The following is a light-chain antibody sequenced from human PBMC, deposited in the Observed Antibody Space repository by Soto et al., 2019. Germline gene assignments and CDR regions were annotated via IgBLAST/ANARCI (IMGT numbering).Light chain of an antibody. CDR1: QSVSSY. J-gene: IGKJ4*01. V-gene: IGKV3-11*01. Sequence: EGVLTESPATLSLSPGERATLSCIASQSVSSYLAWYQQKRGQAPRLLIYDASNRATGIPARFSGSGSGTDFTLTISSLEPEDFAVYYCQQYGSSPLTFGGGTKVDNK. CDR2: DAS. CDR3: QQYGSSPLT.